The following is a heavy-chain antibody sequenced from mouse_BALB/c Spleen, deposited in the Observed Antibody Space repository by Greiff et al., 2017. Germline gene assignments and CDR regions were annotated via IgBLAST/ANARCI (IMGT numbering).Heavy chain of an antibody. CDR3: AGQQLGLGGFAY. CDR2: INPSNGRT. CDR1: GYTFTSYW. Sequence: QVQLQQPGAELVKPGASVKLSCKASGYTFTSYWMHWVKQRPGQGLEWIGGINPSNGRTNYNEKFKSKAILTVDKSSSTAYMQLSSLTSEDSVVYYCAGQQLGLGGFAYWGQGTLVTVSA. D-gene: IGHD3-1*01. V-gene: IGHV1S81*02. J-gene: IGHJ3*01.